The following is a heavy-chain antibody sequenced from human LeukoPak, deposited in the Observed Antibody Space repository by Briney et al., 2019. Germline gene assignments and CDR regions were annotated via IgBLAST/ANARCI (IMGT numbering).Heavy chain of an antibody. CDR2: IKQDGSEK. CDR1: GFTFSIYW. CDR3: ARVGGSSSSFDP. V-gene: IGHV3-7*01. J-gene: IGHJ5*02. D-gene: IGHD1-26*01. Sequence: GGSLRLSCAASGFTFSIYWMTWVRQAPGKGLEWVANIKQDGSEKYYMDSVKGRFTISRDNAKNSLYLQMNSLRVEDTAVYYCARVGGSSSSFDPWGQGTVVTVSS.